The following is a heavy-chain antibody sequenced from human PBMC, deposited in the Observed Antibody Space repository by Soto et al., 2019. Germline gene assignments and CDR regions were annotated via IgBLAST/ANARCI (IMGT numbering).Heavy chain of an antibody. V-gene: IGHV4-61*01. CDR2: IYYSGST. J-gene: IGHJ4*02. CDR3: ARASLIRKLDY. Sequence: QVQLQESGPGLVKPSETLSLTCTVSGGSVSSGSYYWSWIRQPPGKGLEWIGYIYYSGSTNYNPSLKSRVTISVDTSKNQFSLKLSSVTAADTSVYYCARASLIRKLDYWGRGTLVTVSS. D-gene: IGHD3-3*01. CDR1: GGSVSSGSYY.